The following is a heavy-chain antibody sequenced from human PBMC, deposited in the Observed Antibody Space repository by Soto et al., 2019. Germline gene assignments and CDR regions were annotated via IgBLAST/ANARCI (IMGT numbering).Heavy chain of an antibody. V-gene: IGHV1-2*02. CDR2: INPNSGGT. J-gene: IGHJ6*02. CDR3: ARELDAVYYGMEF. CDR1: GYTFTGYY. Sequence: ASVKVSCKASGYTFTGYYMHWVRQAPGQGLEWMGWINPNSGGTNYAQKFQGRVTMTRDTSISTAYMELSRLRSDDTAVYYCARELDAVYYGMEFWGQGIRVLVSS.